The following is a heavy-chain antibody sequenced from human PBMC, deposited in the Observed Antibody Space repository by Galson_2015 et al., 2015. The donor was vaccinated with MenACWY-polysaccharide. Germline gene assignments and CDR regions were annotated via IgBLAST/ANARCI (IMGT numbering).Heavy chain of an antibody. V-gene: IGHV3-74*01. CDR3: VRGYSGDDSCYSDYYGMDV. J-gene: IGHJ6*02. CDR1: GFTFSTYW. Sequence: SLRLSCAASGFTFSTYWMNWARQVPGKGLVWVSHINYDGRTTSYADSERGRFTISGDNAKSTLYLQMSSLRAEDTAIYYCVRGYSGDDSCYSDYYGMDVWGQGTTVTVSS. D-gene: IGHD2-15*01. CDR2: INYDGRTT.